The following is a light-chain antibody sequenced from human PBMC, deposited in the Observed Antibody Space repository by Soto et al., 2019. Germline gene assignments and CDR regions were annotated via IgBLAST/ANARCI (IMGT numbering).Light chain of an antibody. CDR3: QQYGDSPLA. V-gene: IGKV3-20*01. J-gene: IGKJ1*01. CDR2: AAS. CDR1: QSVSSSY. Sequence: EIVLTQSPGTLSLSPGERATLSCRASQSVSSSYLAWYQQKHGQAPRLLIYAASSMATGIPDRFSGSGSGTDFTLTISRLEPEDFAVYYCQQYGDSPLAFGQGTKVEIK.